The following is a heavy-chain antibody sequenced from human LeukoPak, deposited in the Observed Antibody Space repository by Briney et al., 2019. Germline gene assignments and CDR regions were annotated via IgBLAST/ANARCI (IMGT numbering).Heavy chain of an antibody. J-gene: IGHJ6*03. CDR3: ARATQPKRRLSQNVRDKKDYYYYYMDV. Sequence: SETLSLTCAVYGGSFSGYYWSWIRQPPGKGLEWIGEINHSGSTNYNPSLKSRVTISVDTSKNQFSLKLSSVTAADTAVYYCARATQPKRRLSQNVRDKKDYYYYYMDVWGKGTTVTVSS. V-gene: IGHV4-34*01. CDR1: GGSFSGYY. D-gene: IGHD1-1*01. CDR2: INHSGST.